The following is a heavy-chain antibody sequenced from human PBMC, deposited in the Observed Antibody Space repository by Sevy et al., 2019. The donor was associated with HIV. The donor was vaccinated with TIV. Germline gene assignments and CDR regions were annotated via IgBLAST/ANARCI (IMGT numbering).Heavy chain of an antibody. Sequence: GGSLRLSCTASGFTFGDYAMSWFRQAPGKGLEWVGFIRSKAYGGTTEYAASVKGRFNISRDDSRNIAYLPMNSLKTEDTAVYYCTRAPAAPGWYDFWGGYDGDRTMDAFEIWGQGTMVTVSS. CDR1: GFTFGDYA. J-gene: IGHJ3*02. CDR3: TRAPAAPGWYDFWGGYDGDRTMDAFEI. V-gene: IGHV3-49*03. D-gene: IGHD3-3*01. CDR2: IRSKAYGGTT.